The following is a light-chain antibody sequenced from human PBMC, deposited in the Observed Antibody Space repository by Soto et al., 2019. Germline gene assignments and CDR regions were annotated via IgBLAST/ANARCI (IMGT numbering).Light chain of an antibody. V-gene: IGKV1-13*02. CDR2: DAS. CDR3: QQFNSYPPLT. J-gene: IGKJ4*01. Sequence: AIQLTQSPSSLSASVGDRVTITCRASQGISSALAWYQQKPGKAPKLLIYDASSLESGVPSRFSGSGSVTDFTLTIISLQPEDFATYYCQQFNSYPPLTFGGGTKVDIK. CDR1: QGISSA.